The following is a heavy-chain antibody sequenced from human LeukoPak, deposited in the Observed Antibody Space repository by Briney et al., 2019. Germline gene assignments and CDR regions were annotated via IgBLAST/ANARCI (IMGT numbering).Heavy chain of an antibody. Sequence: ASVKVSCKASGYTFTSYAMNWVRQAPGQGLEWMGWINTNTGNPTYAQGFTGRFVFSLDTSVSTAYLQISSLKAEDTAVYYCARDPNNIVATISSFDCWGQGTLVTVSS. CDR1: GYTFTSYA. CDR3: ARDPNNIVATISSFDC. V-gene: IGHV7-4-1*02. J-gene: IGHJ4*02. CDR2: INTNTGNP. D-gene: IGHD5-12*01.